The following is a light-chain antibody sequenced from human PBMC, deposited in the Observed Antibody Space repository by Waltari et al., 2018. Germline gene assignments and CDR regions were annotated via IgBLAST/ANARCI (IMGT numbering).Light chain of an antibody. CDR2: DVS. Sequence: QSALTQPASVSGSPGQSITISCTGTSSDVGGYNYVSWYQQHPGKAPKLIVYDVSTRAWGVSDGFSGSKSGNTSSLTISGLQAEDEADYYCSSYTTSSTRVFGGGTKLTVL. CDR3: SSYTTSSTRV. J-gene: IGLJ3*02. CDR1: SSDVGGYNY. V-gene: IGLV2-14*03.